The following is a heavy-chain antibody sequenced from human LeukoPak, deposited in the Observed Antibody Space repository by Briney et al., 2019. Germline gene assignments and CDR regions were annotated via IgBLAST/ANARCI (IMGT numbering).Heavy chain of an antibody. J-gene: IGHJ4*02. D-gene: IGHD3-3*01. CDR3: ARVRDVTIFGVVPRGYFDY. CDR2: IYHSGST. Sequence: SETLSLTCTVSGYSISSGYYWGWIRQPPGKGLEWIGSIYHSGSTYYNPSLKSRVTISVDTSKNQFSLKLSSVTAADTAVYCCARVRDVTIFGVVPRGYFDYWGQGTLVTVSS. CDR1: GYSISSGYY. V-gene: IGHV4-38-2*02.